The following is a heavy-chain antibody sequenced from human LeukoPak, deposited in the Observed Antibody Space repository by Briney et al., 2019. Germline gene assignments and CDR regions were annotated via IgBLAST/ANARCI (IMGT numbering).Heavy chain of an antibody. V-gene: IGHV2-5*01. Sequence: SGPTLVNPTQTLTLTCTFSGFSLSTSGVGVGWIRQPPGKALEWLALIYWNDDKRYSPSLKSRLTITKDTSKNQVVLTMTNMDPVDTATYYCAHRYSYSSSWQNWFDPWGQGTLVTVSS. CDR3: AHRYSYSSSWQNWFDP. J-gene: IGHJ5*02. CDR2: IYWNDDK. D-gene: IGHD6-13*01. CDR1: GFSLSTSGVG.